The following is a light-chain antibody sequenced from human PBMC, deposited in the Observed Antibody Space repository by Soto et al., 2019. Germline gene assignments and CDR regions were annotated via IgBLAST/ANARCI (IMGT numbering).Light chain of an antibody. CDR3: MQATYLPYT. V-gene: IGKV2-30*02. Sequence: DVVMTQSPLSLPVTFGQPASISCRSSQSLVHSDGNTYLNWFHQRPGQSPRRLIYKIYNRDSGVPDRFSGSGSVTDFTLKISRVEAEDVVGVYFFMQATYLPYTFGQGTKLDIK. CDR2: KIY. CDR1: QSLVHSDGNTY. J-gene: IGKJ2*01.